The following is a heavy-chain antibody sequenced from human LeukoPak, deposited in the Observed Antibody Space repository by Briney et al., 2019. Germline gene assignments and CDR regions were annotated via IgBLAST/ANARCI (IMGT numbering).Heavy chain of an antibody. V-gene: IGHV3-23*01. J-gene: IGHJ6*03. CDR3: AKSGEADASYYYYYMDV. D-gene: IGHD3-10*01. CDR2: ISGSGGST. Sequence: GGSLRLSCAASGFTFSSYSMNWVRQAPGKGLEWVSAISGSGGSTYYADSVKGRFTISRDNSKNTLYLQMNSLRAEDTAVYYCAKSGEADASYYYYYMDVWGKGTTVTVSS. CDR1: GFTFSSYS.